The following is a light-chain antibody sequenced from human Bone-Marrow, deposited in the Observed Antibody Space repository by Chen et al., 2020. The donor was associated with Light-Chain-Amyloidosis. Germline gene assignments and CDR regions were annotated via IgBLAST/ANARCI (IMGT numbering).Light chain of an antibody. CDR2: DAS. J-gene: IGKJ5*01. V-gene: IGKV3-11*01. CDR3: QQRSNWPPLT. CDR1: QSVSSY. Sequence: EIVLTQSPATLSLSPGESATLSCRASQSVSSYLAWYQQKPGQAPRLLIYDASNRATGIPDRFSGSGSGTDFTLTISSLEPEDFAVYYCQQRSNWPPLTFGQGTRLEIK.